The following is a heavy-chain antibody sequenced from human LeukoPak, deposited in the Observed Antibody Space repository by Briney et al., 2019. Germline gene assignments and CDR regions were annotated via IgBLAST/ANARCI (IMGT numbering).Heavy chain of an antibody. CDR1: GGSFSGYY. V-gene: IGHV4-34*01. D-gene: IGHD2-2*01. CDR3: ARGPYCSSTSCQDY. CDR2: INHSGST. Sequence: SETLSLTCAVYGGSFSGYYWSWIRQPPGKGLEWIGEINHSGSTNYNPSLKSRVTISVDTSKNQFSLELSSVTAADTAVYYCARGPYCSSTSCQDYWGQGTLVTVSS. J-gene: IGHJ4*02.